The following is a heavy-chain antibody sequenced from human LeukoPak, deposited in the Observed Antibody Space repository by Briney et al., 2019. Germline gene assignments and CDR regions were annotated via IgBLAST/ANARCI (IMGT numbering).Heavy chain of an antibody. CDR3: ARGVLLTSSPDAFDI. D-gene: IGHD2-21*02. J-gene: IGHJ3*02. CDR2: ISYSGDT. CDR1: GDSVTSRGYS. V-gene: IGHV4-31*03. Sequence: PSQTLSLTCTVSGDSVTSRGYSWTWIRQPPGKGLEWIGYISYSGDTHYNSSLKSRLTISVDASKNQFSLRLTSVTAADTAVYFCARGVLLTSSPDAFDIWGRGTMVLVSA.